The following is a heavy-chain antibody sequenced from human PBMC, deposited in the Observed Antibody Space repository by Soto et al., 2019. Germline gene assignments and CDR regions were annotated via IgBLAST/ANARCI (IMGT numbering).Heavy chain of an antibody. J-gene: IGHJ6*03. CDR1: GGSISSYY. V-gene: IGHV4-59*08. CDR3: ARLIYDFWSGYLDV. D-gene: IGHD3-3*01. CDR2: IYYSGST. Sequence: SETLSLTFTVSGGSISSYYWSWIRQPPGKGLGWIGYIYYSGSTNYNPSLKSRVTISVDTSKNQFSLKLSSVTAADTAVYYCARLIYDFWSGYLDVWGKGTTVTVSS.